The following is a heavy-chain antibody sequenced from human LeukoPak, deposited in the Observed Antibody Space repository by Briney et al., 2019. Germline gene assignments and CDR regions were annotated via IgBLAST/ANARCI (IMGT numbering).Heavy chain of an antibody. CDR3: TRDAEFDFSQVVGAPTDY. CDR2: IRSKAYGATT. D-gene: IGHD1-26*01. V-gene: IGHV3-49*03. Sequence: GGSLRLSCTASGFTFGDYAMSWFRQAPGKGLEWVGFIRSKAYGATTEYAASVKGRFTISRDDSKSIAYLQMNSLKTEDTAVYYCTRDAEFDFSQVVGAPTDYWGQGTLVTVSS. CDR1: GFTFGDYA. J-gene: IGHJ4*02.